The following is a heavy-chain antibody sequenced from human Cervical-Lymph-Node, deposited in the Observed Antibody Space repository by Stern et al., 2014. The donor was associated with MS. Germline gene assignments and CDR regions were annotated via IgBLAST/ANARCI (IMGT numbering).Heavy chain of an antibody. CDR1: GFTFTNHG. J-gene: IGHJ4*02. D-gene: IGHD1-26*01. CDR3: ARDRGLVGNTTDDY. Sequence: QVQLVQSGAEVKKPGASVKVSCKASGFTFTNHGISWVRQAPGQGLEWMGWINGYNGNIDFAQKFQGRLIMTTDTSTSTVYMELRSLGFDDTAVYYSARDRGLVGNTTDDYWGQGTLVTVSS. V-gene: IGHV1-18*01. CDR2: INGYNGNI.